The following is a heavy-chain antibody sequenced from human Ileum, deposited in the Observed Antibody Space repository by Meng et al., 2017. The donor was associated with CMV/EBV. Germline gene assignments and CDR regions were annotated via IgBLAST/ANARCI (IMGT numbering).Heavy chain of an antibody. J-gene: IGHJ4*02. V-gene: IGHV7-4-1*02. Sequence: QVYLVQSGSELKKPGASVKVSCKTSGYTFTTNNSIWVRQAPGQGPEWLGWIDTNTGNPTYAQAFTGRFVFSLDTSVNTAYLQITSLKAEDTAVYYCARDGLSGRYFDYWGQGTLVTVSS. CDR2: IDTNTGNP. CDR1: GYTFTTNN. D-gene: IGHD1-26*01. CDR3: ARDGLSGRYFDY.